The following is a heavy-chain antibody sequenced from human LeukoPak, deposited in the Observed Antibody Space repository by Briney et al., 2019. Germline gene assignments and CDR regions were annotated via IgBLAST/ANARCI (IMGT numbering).Heavy chain of an antibody. CDR1: GYSISSGYY. CDR3: ASIPLVGATLFPTPDY. Sequence: SETLSLTCTVSGYSISSGYYWGWIRQPPGKGLEGIGSIYHSGSTYYNPSLKSRVTISVDTSKNQFSLKLSSVTAADTAVYYCASIPLVGATLFPTPDYWGQGTLVTVSS. V-gene: IGHV4-38-2*02. CDR2: IYHSGST. D-gene: IGHD1-26*01. J-gene: IGHJ4*02.